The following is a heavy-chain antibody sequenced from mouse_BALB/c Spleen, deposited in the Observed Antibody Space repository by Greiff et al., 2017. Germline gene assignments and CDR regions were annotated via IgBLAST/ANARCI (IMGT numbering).Heavy chain of an antibody. V-gene: IGHV5-6-5*01. CDR2: ISSGGST. Sequence: EVKLVESGGGLVKPGGSLKLSCAASGFTFSSYAMSWVRQTPEKRLEWVASISSGGSTYYPDSVKGRFTISRDNARNILYLHMSSLRSEDTAMYYCERDRYGYYFDYWGQGTTLTVSS. CDR1: GFTFSSYA. J-gene: IGHJ2*01. D-gene: IGHD1-2*01. CDR3: ERDRYGYYFDY.